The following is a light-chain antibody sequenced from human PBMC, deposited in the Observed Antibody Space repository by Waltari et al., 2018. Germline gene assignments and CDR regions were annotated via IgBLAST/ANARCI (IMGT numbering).Light chain of an antibody. Sequence: EIVLTQSPGTLSLSPGERATLSCRASQSVSSSYLAWYQQKPGQAPRLLISGSSRMATCLPDRFRCSGSGTDFTLTISRLEPEDFAVYYCQQYGSSPRTFGQGTKVEIK. V-gene: IGKV3-20*01. CDR1: QSVSSSY. CDR3: QQYGSSPRT. CDR2: GSS. J-gene: IGKJ1*01.